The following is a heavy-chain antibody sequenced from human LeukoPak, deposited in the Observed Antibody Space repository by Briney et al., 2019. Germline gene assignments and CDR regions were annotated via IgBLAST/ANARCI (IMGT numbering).Heavy chain of an antibody. D-gene: IGHD3-9*01. CDR1: GFTFSSYW. Sequence: SGGSLRLSCAASGFTFSSYWMHWVRQAPGKGLVWVSRINSDGSSTSYADSVKGRFTISRDNAKNTLYLQMNSLRAEDTAVYYCARAGPLRYFDWLPQAYYYYYYMDVWGKGTTVTVSS. V-gene: IGHV3-74*01. CDR2: INSDGSST. CDR3: ARAGPLRYFDWLPQAYYYYYYMDV. J-gene: IGHJ6*03.